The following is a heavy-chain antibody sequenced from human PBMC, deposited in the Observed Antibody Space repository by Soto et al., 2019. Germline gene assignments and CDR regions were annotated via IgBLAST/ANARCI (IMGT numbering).Heavy chain of an antibody. J-gene: IGHJ4*02. D-gene: IGHD2-8*02. Sequence: QVQLVESGGGVVQPGRSLRLSCAASGFTVSSYGMHWVRQAPGKGLEWVAVISRDGGTKYYADSVKGRFTISRDNSRNTLFLEMNILRGDDMAVYYCTGEVASGYWGQGTLVTVSS. CDR1: GFTVSSYG. CDR2: ISRDGGTK. CDR3: TGEVASGY. V-gene: IGHV3-30*03.